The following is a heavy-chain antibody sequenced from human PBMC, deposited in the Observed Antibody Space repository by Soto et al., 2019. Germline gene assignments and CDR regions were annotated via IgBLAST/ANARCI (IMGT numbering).Heavy chain of an antibody. J-gene: IGHJ5*02. CDR3: ARGVIVPAARWFDP. CDR2: IYYSGST. CDR1: GGSISSYY. Sequence: PSETLSLTCTVSGGSISSYYWSWIRQPPGKGLEWIGYIYYSGSTNYNPSLKSRVTISVDKSKNQFSLKLSSVTAADTAVYYCARGVIVPAARWFDPWGQGTLVTVSS. D-gene: IGHD2-2*01. V-gene: IGHV4-59*12.